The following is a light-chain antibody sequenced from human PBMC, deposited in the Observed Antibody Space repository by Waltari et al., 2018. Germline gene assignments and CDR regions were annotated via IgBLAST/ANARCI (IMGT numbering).Light chain of an antibody. CDR3: QRYDSFPLS. V-gene: IGKV1-5*03. J-gene: IGKJ4*01. Sequence: DIQMTQSPSTLSASVGDRVTITCRASQNIESWVAWYQQRTGKGPKLLFYETSTLEVGVPSSFIGSRSGTDFTLTISSLQPDDFSTYFCQRYDSFPLSFGGGTKVEIE. CDR1: QNIESW. CDR2: ETS.